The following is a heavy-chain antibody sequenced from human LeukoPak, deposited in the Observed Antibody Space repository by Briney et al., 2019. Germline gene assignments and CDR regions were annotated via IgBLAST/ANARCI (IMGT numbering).Heavy chain of an antibody. CDR1: GGSISSTSYY. J-gene: IGHJ4*02. CDR3: ARQAESRIAVAATGLYYFDY. D-gene: IGHD6-19*01. V-gene: IGHV4-39*01. Sequence: PSETLSLTCTVSGGSISSTSYYWGWIRQPPGKGLELIGASYCTGSTYYNPSLKSRVTISVDRSKDQFSLKLRSVTAADTAVYYCARQAESRIAVAATGLYYFDYWGQGTLVTVSS. CDR2: SYCTGST.